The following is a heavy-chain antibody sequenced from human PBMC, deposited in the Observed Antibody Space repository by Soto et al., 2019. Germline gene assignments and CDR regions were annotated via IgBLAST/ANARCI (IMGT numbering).Heavy chain of an antibody. CDR1: GFSFRSDW. V-gene: IGHV3-7*04. CDR2: TNQDGSEK. J-gene: IGHJ4*02. Sequence: EDQLVESGGGLVQPGGSLRLTCAVSGFSFRSDWMNWVRQAPGKGLEWVAHTNQDGSEKYYLDSVKGRFTIFRDNAKKSLYLQMNRPRAEDTAVFYCSGGVGAAIWGQGTLVTVSS. CDR3: SGGVGAAI. D-gene: IGHD2-15*01.